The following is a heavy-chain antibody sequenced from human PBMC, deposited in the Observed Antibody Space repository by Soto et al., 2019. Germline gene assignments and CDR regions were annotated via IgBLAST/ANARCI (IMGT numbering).Heavy chain of an antibody. Sequence: QVQLQQWGAGLLKPSETLSLTCTVNGGSLTGYYWSWIRQPPGKGLEWIGEVKDGGSTNYSPSLRGRVPISAGPSKHHFPLWLNSVTAADTAVYFCARGQGGIVATHWDQGALVTVSS. J-gene: IGHJ4*02. D-gene: IGHD5-12*01. CDR3: ARGQGGIVATH. V-gene: IGHV4-34*01. CDR2: VKDGGST. CDR1: GGSLTGYY.